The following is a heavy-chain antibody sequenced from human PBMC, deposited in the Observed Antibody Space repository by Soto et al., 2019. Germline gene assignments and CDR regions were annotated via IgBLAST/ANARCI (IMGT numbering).Heavy chain of an antibody. Sequence: GSLRLSCAASGFTFSSYAMHWVRQAPGKGLEWVAVISYDGSNKYYADSVKGRFTISRDNSKNTLYLQMNSLRAEDTAVYYCARDVARFEGIRSTRSKDYYYGMDVWGHGTTVTAP. CDR1: GFTFSSYA. CDR3: ARDVARFEGIRSTRSKDYYYGMDV. CDR2: ISYDGSNK. J-gene: IGHJ6*02. V-gene: IGHV3-30-3*01. D-gene: IGHD3-3*01.